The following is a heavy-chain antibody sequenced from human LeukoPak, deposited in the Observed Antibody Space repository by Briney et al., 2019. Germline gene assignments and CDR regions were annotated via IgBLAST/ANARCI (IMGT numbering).Heavy chain of an antibody. CDR1: GYTSPFYG. J-gene: IGHJ4*02. D-gene: IGHD2-8*01. V-gene: IGHV1-2*02. CDR2: INPNSGGT. CDR3: ARDRDTILATDAGGDHFHY. Sequence: GASVKVSCKVSGYTSPFYGITWVRQAPGQGLEWMGWINPNSGGTNYAQKFQGRVTMTRDTSISTAYMELSRLGSDDTAVYYCARDRDTILATDAGGDHFHYWGQGTLVTVSS.